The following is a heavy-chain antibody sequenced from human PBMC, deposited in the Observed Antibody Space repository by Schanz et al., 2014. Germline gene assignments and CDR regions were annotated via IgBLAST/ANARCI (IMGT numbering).Heavy chain of an antibody. CDR2: IYYTGTT. V-gene: IGHV4-39*01. Sequence: QLQLQESGPGLVKPSETLSLTCTVSGASISGSSDYWGWIRQSPGKGLEWIGNIYYTGTTYYNPSLKGRFPIPLDPSKNQVSLKLTSVTAADTAVFYCARRDNYLSAFDIWGQGTMVTVSS. J-gene: IGHJ3*02. CDR1: GASISGSSDY. D-gene: IGHD4-4*01. CDR3: ARRDNYLSAFDI.